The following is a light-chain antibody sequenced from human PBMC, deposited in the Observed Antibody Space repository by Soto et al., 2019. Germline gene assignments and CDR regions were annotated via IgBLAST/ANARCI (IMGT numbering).Light chain of an antibody. CDR1: SSDVGSYNL. Sequence: QSALTQPASVSGSPGQSITISCTGTSSDVGSYNLFSWYQQHPGKAPKLMIYEVSKRPSGVSNRFSGSKSGNTASLTISGRQAEDEADYYCCSYAGSSIHVVFGGVTKLTVL. CDR2: EVS. V-gene: IGLV2-23*02. CDR3: CSYAGSSIHVV. J-gene: IGLJ2*01.